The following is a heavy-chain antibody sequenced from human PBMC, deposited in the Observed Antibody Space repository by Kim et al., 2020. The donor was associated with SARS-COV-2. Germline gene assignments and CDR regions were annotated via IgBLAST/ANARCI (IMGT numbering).Heavy chain of an antibody. J-gene: IGHJ5*02. V-gene: IGHV1-69*11. CDR3: ASTYGGNWWFDP. D-gene: IGHD3-16*01. CDR2: ITPLLDTT. Sequence: SVKVSCKASGDTFRSYVFSWVRQAPGQGPEWMGRITPLLDTTNYAQKFQGRLTITADESSTTAYMELTSLRSDDTAVYYCASTYGGNWWFDPWGQGTLV. CDR1: GDTFRSYV.